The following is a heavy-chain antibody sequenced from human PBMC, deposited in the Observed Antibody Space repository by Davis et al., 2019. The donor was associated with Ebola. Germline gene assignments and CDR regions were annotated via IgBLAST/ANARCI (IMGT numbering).Heavy chain of an antibody. V-gene: IGHV3-7*03. CDR3: ARNDDSGWL. CDR1: GFTLSSYY. Sequence: GESLKISCAASGFTLSSYYMTWVRQAPGKGLEWVANINHNGSEKYYVDSVKGRFTISRDNAKNSLYLQMNSLRGDDTAVYYCARNDDSGWLWGRGTLVTVSS. CDR2: INHNGSEK. J-gene: IGHJ4*02. D-gene: IGHD3-3*01.